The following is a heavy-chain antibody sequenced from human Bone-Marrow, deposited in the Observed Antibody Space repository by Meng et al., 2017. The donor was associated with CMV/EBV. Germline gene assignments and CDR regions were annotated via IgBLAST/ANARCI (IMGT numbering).Heavy chain of an antibody. D-gene: IGHD3-9*01. Sequence: GESLKISCAASGFTFSNAWMSWVRQAPGKGLEWVGRIKSKTDGGTTDYAAPVKGRFTISRDDSKNTLYLQMNSLKTEDTAVYYCTTDLVTYINADIDYWGQGPLVTVSS. CDR1: GFTFSNAW. V-gene: IGHV3-15*01. CDR3: TTDLVTYINADIDY. J-gene: IGHJ4*02. CDR2: IKSKTDGGTT.